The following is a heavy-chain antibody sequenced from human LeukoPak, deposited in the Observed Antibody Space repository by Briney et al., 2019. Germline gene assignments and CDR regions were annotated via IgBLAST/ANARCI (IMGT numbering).Heavy chain of an antibody. D-gene: IGHD2-15*01. J-gene: IGHJ3*02. CDR2: IYWNDDK. V-gene: IGHV2-5*01. CDR1: GFSLSTSGVG. Sequence: SGPTLVKPTQTLTLTCSFSGFSLSTSGVGVGWIRQPPGKALEWLAVIYWNDDKRYSPSLESRLTITKDTSKNQVVLTMTNTDPVDTATYYCAHRHILGYCSSGTRCLDAFDIWGQGTRVTISS. CDR3: AHRHILGYCSSGTRCLDAFDI.